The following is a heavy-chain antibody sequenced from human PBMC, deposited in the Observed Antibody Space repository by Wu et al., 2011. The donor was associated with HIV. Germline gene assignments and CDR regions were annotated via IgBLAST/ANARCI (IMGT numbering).Heavy chain of an antibody. CDR1: GGTFSSYA. Sequence: QVQLVQSGAEVKKPGSSVKVSCKASGGTFSSYAISWVRQAPGQGLEWMGRIIPIFGTANYAQKFQDRVTITADKSTSTAYMELRSLRSEDTAVYYCARDRLGSSAIGAFDIWGQGTLVTVSA. CDR3: ARDRLGSSAIGAFDI. J-gene: IGHJ3*02. V-gene: IGHV1-69*14. D-gene: IGHD2-2*01. CDR2: IIPIFGTA.